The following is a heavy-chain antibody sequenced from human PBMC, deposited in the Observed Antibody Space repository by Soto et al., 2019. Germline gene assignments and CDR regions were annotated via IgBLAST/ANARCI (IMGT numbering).Heavy chain of an antibody. J-gene: IGHJ4*02. CDR1: GFTFSNYA. CDR2: ISGGGDTS. V-gene: IGHV3-23*01. CDR3: AKEGTSGLYYFDY. Sequence: GGSLRVSCAVAGFTFSNYARSWVRQDPGKGLEWVSIISGGGDTSYYADSVKGRFTISRDNSRNTLYLQMNSLRAGDSAKYYCAKEGTSGLYYFDYWGPGTLVTVSS. D-gene: IGHD6-19*01.